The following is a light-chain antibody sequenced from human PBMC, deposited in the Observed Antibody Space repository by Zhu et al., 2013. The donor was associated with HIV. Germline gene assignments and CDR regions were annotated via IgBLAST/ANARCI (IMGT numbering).Light chain of an antibody. CDR1: QTISNY. CDR2: AAS. CDR3: QQYIGWPLFT. V-gene: IGKV1-39*01. J-gene: IGKJ3*01. Sequence: DIQMTQSPSSLPTSVGDRVTITCRASQTISNYLNWYQHKPGEAPKLLIYAASILQDGVPSRFSGSGSGTDFSLTISSLQAEDFAVYFCQQYIGWPLFTFGLGPRWKSN.